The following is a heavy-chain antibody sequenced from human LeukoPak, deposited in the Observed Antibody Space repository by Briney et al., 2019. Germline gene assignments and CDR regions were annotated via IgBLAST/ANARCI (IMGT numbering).Heavy chain of an antibody. CDR3: ARAHYGSGSYNWFDP. CDR2: IYYSGST. J-gene: IGHJ5*02. V-gene: IGHV4-59*01. CDR1: GGSISSYY. Sequence: SSETLSLTCTVSGGSISSYYWSWIRQPPGKGLEWIGYIYYSGSTNYNPSLKSRVTISVDTSKNQFSLKLSSVIAADTAVYYCARAHYGSGSYNWFDPWGQGTLVTVSS. D-gene: IGHD3-10*01.